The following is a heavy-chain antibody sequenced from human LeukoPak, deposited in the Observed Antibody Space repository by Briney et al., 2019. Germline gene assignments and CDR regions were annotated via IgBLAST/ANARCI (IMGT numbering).Heavy chain of an antibody. Sequence: PSETLSLTSAISGGSITNSSYYWGWIRQPPGKGLEWIGSIYYSGSTYYNPSLKSRVTISVDTSKNQFSLKLSSVTAADTAVYYCARTGSSGWYSHFFDYWGQGTLVTVSS. D-gene: IGHD6-19*01. CDR2: IYYSGST. V-gene: IGHV4-39*07. CDR1: GGSITNSSYY. CDR3: ARTGSSGWYSHFFDY. J-gene: IGHJ4*02.